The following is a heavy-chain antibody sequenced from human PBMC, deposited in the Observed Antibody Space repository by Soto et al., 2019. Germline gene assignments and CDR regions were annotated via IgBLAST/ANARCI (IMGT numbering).Heavy chain of an antibody. V-gene: IGHV1-69*13. CDR3: VRERDCP. Sequence: ASVKVSCKASGDTFSRYSFSWVRQVPGQGLEWMGGFSPIFGAPNYAQNFLDRVTITADESTSTAYMELSSLRSEDTAVYYCVRERDCPWGQGTLVTVSA. D-gene: IGHD2-21*01. CDR2: FSPIFGAP. J-gene: IGHJ5*02. CDR1: GDTFSRYS.